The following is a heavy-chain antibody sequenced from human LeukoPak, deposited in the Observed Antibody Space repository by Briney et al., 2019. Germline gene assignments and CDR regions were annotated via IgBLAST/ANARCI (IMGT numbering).Heavy chain of an antibody. CDR2: INPNSGGT. V-gene: IGHV1-2*02. Sequence: GASVKVSCKASGYTFTGYYMHWVRQAPGQGLEWMGWINPNSGGTNYAQKFQGRVTMTRDTSMSTAYMEVSRLRSDDTAVYYCARDWRALYGMDVWGQGTTVTVSS. J-gene: IGHJ6*02. CDR3: ARDWRALYGMDV. CDR1: GYTFTGYY.